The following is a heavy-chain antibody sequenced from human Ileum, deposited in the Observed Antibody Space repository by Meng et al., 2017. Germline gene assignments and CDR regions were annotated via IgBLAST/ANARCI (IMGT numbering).Heavy chain of an antibody. Sequence: GGSLRLSCAASGLIVSDNYMSWVRQAPGKGLEWVSDIYSGGSTFYTDSVKGRFTVSRDNSKNTVSLQMNSLRVEDTAVYYCAREKYGGGDFDYWGQGTLVTVSS. CDR2: IYSGGST. CDR3: AREKYGGGDFDY. V-gene: IGHV3-66*02. J-gene: IGHJ4*02. D-gene: IGHD4-23*01. CDR1: GLIVSDNY.